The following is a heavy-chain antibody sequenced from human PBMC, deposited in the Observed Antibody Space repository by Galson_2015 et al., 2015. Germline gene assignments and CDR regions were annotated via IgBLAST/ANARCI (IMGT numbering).Heavy chain of an antibody. Sequence: ETLSLTCTVSGGSISSSSYYWGWIRQPPGKGLEWIESIYYSGSTYYNPSLESRVTISVDTSKNQFSLKLSSVTAADTAVYYCARLLDTAMDPGQLFDYWGQGTLVTVSS. D-gene: IGHD5-18*01. CDR3: ARLLDTAMDPGQLFDY. CDR1: GGSISSSSYY. J-gene: IGHJ4*02. V-gene: IGHV4-39*01. CDR2: IYYSGST.